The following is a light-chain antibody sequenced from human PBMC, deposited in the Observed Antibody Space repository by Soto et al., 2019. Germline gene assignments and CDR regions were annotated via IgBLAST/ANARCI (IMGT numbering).Light chain of an antibody. J-gene: IGLJ1*01. CDR1: SSDVGAYNS. Sequence: QLVLTQPASVSGSPGQSITISCTGTSSDVGAYNSVSWYQQHPGKAPKLMIYEVTNRPSGVSNRISGSKSGNTASLTISGLQAEDEADYYCSSYTSSNTYVFGTGTKLTVL. V-gene: IGLV2-14*01. CDR2: EVT. CDR3: SSYTSSNTYV.